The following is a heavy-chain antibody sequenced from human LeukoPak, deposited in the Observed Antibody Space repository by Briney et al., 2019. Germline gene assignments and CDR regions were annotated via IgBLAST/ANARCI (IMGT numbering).Heavy chain of an antibody. D-gene: IGHD2-15*01. Sequence: PARTLRLSCAASGFTFSSYGRHWVRQAPGKGLEWVGVISYGGSNKFYADSVKGRFTISRDNSKNTLYLQMNSLRAEDTAVYYCAKDVGMIGYCSGGSCYAIDYWGQGTLVTVSS. CDR1: GFTFSSYG. J-gene: IGHJ4*02. V-gene: IGHV3-30*18. CDR3: AKDVGMIGYCSGGSCYAIDY. CDR2: ISYGGSNK.